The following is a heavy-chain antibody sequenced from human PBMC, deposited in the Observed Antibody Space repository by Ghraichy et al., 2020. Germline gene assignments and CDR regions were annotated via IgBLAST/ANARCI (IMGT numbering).Heavy chain of an antibody. CDR3: ATQGLGYCSGGSCRLTNWFDP. J-gene: IGHJ5*02. V-gene: IGHV1-24*01. Sequence: ASVKVSCKVSGYTLTELSMHWVRQAPGKGLEWMGGFDPEDGETIYAQKFQGRVTMTEDTSTDTAYMELSSLRSEDTAVYYCATQGLGYCSGGSCRLTNWFDPWGQGTLVTVSS. CDR1: GYTLTELS. CDR2: FDPEDGET. D-gene: IGHD2-15*01.